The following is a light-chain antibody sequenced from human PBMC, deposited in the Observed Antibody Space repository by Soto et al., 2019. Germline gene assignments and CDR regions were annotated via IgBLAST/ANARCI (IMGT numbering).Light chain of an antibody. CDR1: SSDVGGYNY. CDR3: TSYATTTTVL. Sequence: QSALTQPASVSGSPGQSITISCSGTSSDVGGYNYVSWYQQHPGKAPKLIIFGVNNRPSGVSNRFSGSKSGNTASLTISGLQAEDEADYYCTSYATTTTVLLGGGTKLTVL. CDR2: GVN. J-gene: IGLJ2*01. V-gene: IGLV2-14*01.